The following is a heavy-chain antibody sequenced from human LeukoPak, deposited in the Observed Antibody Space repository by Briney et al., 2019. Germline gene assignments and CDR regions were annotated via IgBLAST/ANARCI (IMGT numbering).Heavy chain of an antibody. D-gene: IGHD2-8*01. CDR2: IIPIFGTA. Sequence: SVKVSCKASGGTFSSYAISWVRQAPGQGLEWMGGIIPIFGTANYAQKFQGRVTITADESTSTAYMELSSLRSEDTAVYYCAREYCTNGVCYPDYWGQGALVTVSS. CDR1: GGTFSSYA. CDR3: AREYCTNGVCYPDY. V-gene: IGHV1-69*13. J-gene: IGHJ4*02.